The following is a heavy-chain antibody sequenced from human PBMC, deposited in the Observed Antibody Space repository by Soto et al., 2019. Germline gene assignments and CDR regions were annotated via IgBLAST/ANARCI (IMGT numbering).Heavy chain of an antibody. J-gene: IGHJ6*02. V-gene: IGHV1-69*13. Sequence: SVTVSCKASGGTFSSYASSWVRQAPGQGLEWMGGIIPIFGTANYAQKFQGRVTITADESTSTAYMELSSLRSEDTAVYYCARGLLGDYVWGSYRATYYGMDVWGQGTTVTVSS. CDR2: IIPIFGTA. CDR3: ARGLLGDYVWGSYRATYYGMDV. D-gene: IGHD3-16*02. CDR1: GGTFSSYA.